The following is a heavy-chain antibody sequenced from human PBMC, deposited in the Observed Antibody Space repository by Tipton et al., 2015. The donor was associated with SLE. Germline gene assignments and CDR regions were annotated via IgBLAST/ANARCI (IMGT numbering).Heavy chain of an antibody. J-gene: IGHJ3*02. CDR1: GFTFSSYA. Sequence: SLRLSCAASGFTFSSYAMHWVRQAPGKGLEWVSGISWNSGSIGYADSVKGRFTISRDNAKNSLYLQMNSLRAEDMALYYCAKGYDFWSGYPGAFDIWGQGTMVTVSS. CDR3: AKGYDFWSGYPGAFDI. V-gene: IGHV3-9*03. D-gene: IGHD3-3*01. CDR2: ISWNSGSI.